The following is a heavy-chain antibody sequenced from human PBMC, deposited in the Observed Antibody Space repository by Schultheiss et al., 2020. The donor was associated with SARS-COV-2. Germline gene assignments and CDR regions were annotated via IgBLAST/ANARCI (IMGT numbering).Heavy chain of an antibody. CDR1: GGSISSSSYY. Sequence: SETLSLTCSVSGGSISSSSYYWSWIRQPAGKGLEWIGRIYTSGSTNYNPSLKSRVTISVDTSKNQFSLKLSSVTAADTAVYYCAKGSFYYYYYMDVWGKGTTVTVSS. CDR3: AKGSFYYYYYMDV. V-gene: IGHV4-61*02. CDR2: IYTSGST. J-gene: IGHJ6*03.